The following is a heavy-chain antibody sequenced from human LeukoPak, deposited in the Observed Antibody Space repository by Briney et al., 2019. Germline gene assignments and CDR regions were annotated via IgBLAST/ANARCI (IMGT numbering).Heavy chain of an antibody. V-gene: IGHV4-34*01. Sequence: SETLSVTCAVYGGSFTGYYWSWIRQPRGKGLEWIGEINHSGSTNYNPSLKSRVTISVDTSKNQFSLKLSSVTAADTAVYYCARGSRGYYYYMDVWGKGTTVTVSS. CDR3: ARGSRGYYYYMDV. J-gene: IGHJ6*03. CDR1: GGSFTGYY. CDR2: INHSGST.